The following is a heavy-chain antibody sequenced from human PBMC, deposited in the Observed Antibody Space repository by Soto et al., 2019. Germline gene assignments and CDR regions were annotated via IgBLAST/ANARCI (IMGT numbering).Heavy chain of an antibody. CDR3: ARDGYSSSWYGGYYYYYGVDV. V-gene: IGHV1-69*13. J-gene: IGHJ6*02. Sequence: SVKVSCKAPGGTFSSHSISWVRQAPGQGLEWMGGIIPIFHTPSYAQKFQGRVTITADESTSTAYMELGSLRSEDTAVYYCARDGYSSSWYGGYYYYYGVDVWGQGTTVTVSS. CDR2: IIPIFHTP. CDR1: GGTFSSHS. D-gene: IGHD6-13*01.